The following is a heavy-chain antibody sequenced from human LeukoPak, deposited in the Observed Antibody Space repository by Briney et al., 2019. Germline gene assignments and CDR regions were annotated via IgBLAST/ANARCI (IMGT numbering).Heavy chain of an antibody. CDR2: IYPGDSDT. D-gene: IGHD3-22*01. Sequence: GESLKISCKGSGYSFTSYWIGWVRQMPGKGLEWMGIIYPGDSDTRYSPSFQGQVTISADKSISTAYLQWSSLKASDTAMYYCARWGYNYDSSGYSPPTGYWGQGTLVTVSS. CDR3: ARWGYNYDSSGYSPPTGY. CDR1: GYSFTSYW. V-gene: IGHV5-51*01. J-gene: IGHJ4*02.